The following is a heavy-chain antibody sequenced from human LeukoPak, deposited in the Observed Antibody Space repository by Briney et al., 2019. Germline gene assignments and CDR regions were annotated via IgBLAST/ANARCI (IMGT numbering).Heavy chain of an antibody. CDR1: GFTFSSYW. CDR2: IKHNGDEL. J-gene: IGHJ4*02. Sequence: TGGSLRLSCAASGFTFSSYWMTWVRQAPGKGLEWVANIKHNGDELNYVDSVEDRFTISRDNAKNSLYLHMTSLRAEDTAVYYCARELRTFDSWGQGTLATASS. CDR3: ARELRTFDS. D-gene: IGHD3-16*01. V-gene: IGHV3-7*01.